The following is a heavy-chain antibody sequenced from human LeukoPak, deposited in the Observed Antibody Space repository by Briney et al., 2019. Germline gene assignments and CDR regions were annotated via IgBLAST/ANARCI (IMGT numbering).Heavy chain of an antibody. V-gene: IGHV1-2*02. D-gene: IGHD2-21*01. CDR3: ASEDWPRERWFDP. Sequence: ASVKVSCKASGYTFTGYYMHWVRQAPGQGLEWMEWINPNSGGTNYAQKFQGRVTMTRDTSISTAYMELSRLRSDDTAVYYCASEDWPRERWFDPWGQGTLVTVSS. CDR2: INPNSGGT. J-gene: IGHJ5*02. CDR1: GYTFTGYY.